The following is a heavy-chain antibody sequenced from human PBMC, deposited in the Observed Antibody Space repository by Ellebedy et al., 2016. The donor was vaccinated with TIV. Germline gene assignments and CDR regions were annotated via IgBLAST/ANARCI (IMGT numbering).Heavy chain of an antibody. CDR3: AKDRDDSSGYFSQFDY. V-gene: IGHV3-9*01. Sequence: GGSLRLXXAASGFSFADYAMHWVQQAPGKGLEWVSGISWNSGSIGYADSVKGRFTISRDNAKNSLYLQMNSLRAEDTALYYCAKDRDDSSGYFSQFDYWGQGTLVTVSS. D-gene: IGHD3-22*01. J-gene: IGHJ4*02. CDR1: GFSFADYA. CDR2: ISWNSGSI.